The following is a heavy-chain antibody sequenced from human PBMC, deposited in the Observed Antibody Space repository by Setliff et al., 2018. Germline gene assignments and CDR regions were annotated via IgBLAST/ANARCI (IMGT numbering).Heavy chain of an antibody. CDR3: ARIVCSSTSCSRFGY. J-gene: IGHJ4*02. CDR1: GYTFTGYY. V-gene: IGHV7-4-1*02. CDR2: INTNTGNP. D-gene: IGHD2-2*01. Sequence: GASVKVSCKASGYTFTGYYMHWVRQAPGQGLEWMGWINTNTGNPTYAQGFTGRFVFSLDTSVSTAYLQISSLKAEDTAVYYCARIVCSSTSCSRFGYWGQGTLVTVSS.